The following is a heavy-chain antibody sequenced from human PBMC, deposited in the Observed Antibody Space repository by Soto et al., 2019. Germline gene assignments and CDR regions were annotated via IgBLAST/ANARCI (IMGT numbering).Heavy chain of an antibody. J-gene: IGHJ4*02. CDR1: GFTFSDYA. V-gene: IGHV3-23*01. CDR3: AKRAVVGAARYFDY. D-gene: IGHD2-15*01. CDR2: IGASTNP. Sequence: GGSLRLSCAASGFTFSDYAMSWVRQTPGKGLQWVSTIGASTNPYYPDSVKGRFTISRDNSKNTVYLQMHSLRAEDTAVYYCAKRAVVGAARYFDYWDLGILVTVSS.